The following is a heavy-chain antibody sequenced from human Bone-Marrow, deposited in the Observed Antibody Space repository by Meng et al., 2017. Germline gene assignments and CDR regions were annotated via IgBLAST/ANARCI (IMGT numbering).Heavy chain of an antibody. Sequence: SETLSLTCTVPGASMRSYYWSWIRQAPGKGLEWIGEISYSGSTNYNPSLNSRVTISMDTSKMQFSLKLSSVAAADTAVYYCASAPINYDQLTGYYSGAFDIWGPGIMVTVSS. D-gene: IGHD3-9*01. CDR1: GASMRSYY. J-gene: IGHJ3*02. CDR2: ISYSGST. V-gene: IGHV4-59*01. CDR3: ASAPINYDQLTGYYSGAFDI.